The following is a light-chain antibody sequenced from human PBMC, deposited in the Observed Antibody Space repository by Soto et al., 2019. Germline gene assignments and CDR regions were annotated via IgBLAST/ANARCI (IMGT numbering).Light chain of an antibody. CDR2: EDS. Sequence: QFALTQPASVSGSPGQSITISCTGTSSNVGSYNLVSWYQQHPGKAPKLMIYEDSKRPSGVSNRFFGSKSGNTASLTISGLQAEDEADYFCCSYARGSTLVFGGGTKLTAL. V-gene: IGLV2-23*01. CDR1: SSNVGSYNL. J-gene: IGLJ3*02. CDR3: CSYARGSTLV.